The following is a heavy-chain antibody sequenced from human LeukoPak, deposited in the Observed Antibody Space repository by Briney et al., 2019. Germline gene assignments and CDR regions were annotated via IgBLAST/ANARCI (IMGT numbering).Heavy chain of an antibody. J-gene: IGHJ4*02. V-gene: IGHV3-7*04. CDR2: IKQDGSGK. CDR3: ARDWLGPFDY. Sequence: PGGSLRLSCAASGFTFSSYWMTWVRQAPGKGLEWVANIKQDGSGKYYVGSVKGRFTISRDNAKNSLYLQMNSLRVEDTAVYYCARDWLGPFDYWGLGTLVTVSS. CDR1: GFTFSSYW. D-gene: IGHD3-10*01.